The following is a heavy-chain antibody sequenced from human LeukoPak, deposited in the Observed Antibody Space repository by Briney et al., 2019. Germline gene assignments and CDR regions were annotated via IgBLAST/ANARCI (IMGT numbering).Heavy chain of an antibody. V-gene: IGHV4-39*01. CDR2: IDYSGST. D-gene: IGHD6-13*01. CDR3: ASHSSSWYPFDY. J-gene: IGHJ4*02. CDR1: GGSISSSSYY. Sequence: SETLSLTCTVSGGSISSSSYYWGWIRQPPGKGLEWIGSIDYSGSTYYNPSLKSRVTISVDTSKNQFSLKLSSVTVADTAEYYCASHSSSWYPFDYWGQGTLVTVSS.